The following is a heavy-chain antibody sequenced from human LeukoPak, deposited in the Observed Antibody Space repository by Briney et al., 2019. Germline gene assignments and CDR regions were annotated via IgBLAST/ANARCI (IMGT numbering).Heavy chain of an antibody. V-gene: IGHV3-23*01. D-gene: IGHD3-22*01. CDR1: GFIFDNFA. J-gene: IGHJ4*02. CDR3: AKDVNSSGYYLGFDY. CDR2: ITGSGGNT. Sequence: GGSLRLSCAASGFIFDNFAMSWVRQAPGKGLEWVSTITGSGGNTYYADSVEGRFTISRDNSKNTLYLQMNSLRAEETAVYYCAKDVNSSGYYLGFDYWGQGTLVTVSS.